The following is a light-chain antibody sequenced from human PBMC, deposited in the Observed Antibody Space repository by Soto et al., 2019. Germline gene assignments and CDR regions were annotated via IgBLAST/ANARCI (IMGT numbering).Light chain of an antibody. V-gene: IGKV1-39*01. Sequence: DIQMTQSPSSLSASVGDRVTITCRASQSISTYLKWYQQKPGKAPELLIFGASNLQSGVPSRFSGSGSGTDFTLTISSLQIEDFATYYCRQRYSVHTFGQGTRLEIK. CDR1: QSISTY. CDR2: GAS. CDR3: RQRYSVHT. J-gene: IGKJ5*01.